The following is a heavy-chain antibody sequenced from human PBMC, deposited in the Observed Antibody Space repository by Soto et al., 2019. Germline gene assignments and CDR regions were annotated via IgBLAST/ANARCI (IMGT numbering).Heavy chain of an antibody. V-gene: IGHV4-59*01. J-gene: IGHJ3*02. CDR3: AREVDTDMGGLGFYDAFDI. D-gene: IGHD5-18*01. CDR2: VYYSGNT. CDR1: GGSISNYY. Sequence: ASETLSLTCTVSGGSISNYYWSWIRQTPGKGLEWIGYVYYSGNTNYNPSLKNRVSISVDMSKNQFSLKLSSVTAADTAMYYCAREVDTDMGGLGFYDAFDIWGPGTMVTVSS.